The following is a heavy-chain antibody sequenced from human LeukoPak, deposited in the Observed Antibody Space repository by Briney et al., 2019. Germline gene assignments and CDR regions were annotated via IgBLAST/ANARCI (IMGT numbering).Heavy chain of an antibody. J-gene: IGHJ4*02. CDR1: GYNFTSSW. D-gene: IGHD2-21*02. V-gene: IGHV5-51*01. Sequence: GESLKISCKGSGYNFTSSWIGWVRQMPGKGLGWRAIIYPGDSDTRYSPSCQGQFTISADKSISTDYLQWSSLKASDTDMYYCARHVCGGDCYWPYYSDYWGQGTLVTVSS. CDR3: ARHVCGGDCYWPYYSDY. CDR2: IYPGDSDT.